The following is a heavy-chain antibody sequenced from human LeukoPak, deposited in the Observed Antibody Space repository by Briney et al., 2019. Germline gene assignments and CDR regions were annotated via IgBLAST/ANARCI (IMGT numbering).Heavy chain of an antibody. CDR2: IKGDGSST. D-gene: IGHD2-2*01. Sequence: GGSLRLSCAASGFTFSNAWMSWVRQAPGKGLVWVSRIKGDGSSTRNADSVKGRFTISRDNSKNTLYLQMNSLRAEDTAVYYCARGKTSRDAFDIWGQGTMVTVSS. CDR3: ARGKTSRDAFDI. J-gene: IGHJ3*02. CDR1: GFTFSNAW. V-gene: IGHV3-74*01.